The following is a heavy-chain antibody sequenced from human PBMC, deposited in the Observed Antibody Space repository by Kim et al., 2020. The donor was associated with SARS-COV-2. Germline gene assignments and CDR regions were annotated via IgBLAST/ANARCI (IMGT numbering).Heavy chain of an antibody. CDR1: GFTFSSYS. V-gene: IGHV3-48*02. J-gene: IGHJ5*02. CDR3: ARDFQWERSGWFDP. Sequence: GGCLRLSCAASGFTFSSYSMNWVRQAPGKGLEWVSYISSSSSTIYYADSVKGGFTISRDNAKNSLYLQMNSLRDEDTAVYYCARDFQWERSGWFDPWGQGTLVTVSS. D-gene: IGHD1-26*01. CDR2: ISSSSSTI.